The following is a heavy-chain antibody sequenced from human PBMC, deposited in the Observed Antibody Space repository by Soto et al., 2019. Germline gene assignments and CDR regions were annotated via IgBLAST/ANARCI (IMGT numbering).Heavy chain of an antibody. J-gene: IGHJ4*02. Sequence: GGSLRLSCAASGFTFSSYWMSWVRQAPGKGLEWVANIKQDGSEKYYVDSVKGRFTISRDNAKNSLYLQMNSLRAEDTAVYYCARDVQLASRRLYDYIWGSYRPFDYWGQGTLVTVSS. D-gene: IGHD3-16*02. V-gene: IGHV3-7*01. CDR2: IKQDGSEK. CDR1: GFTFSSYW. CDR3: ARDVQLASRRLYDYIWGSYRPFDY.